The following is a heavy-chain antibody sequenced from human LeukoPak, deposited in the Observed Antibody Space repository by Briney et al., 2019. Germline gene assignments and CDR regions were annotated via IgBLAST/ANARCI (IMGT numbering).Heavy chain of an antibody. J-gene: IGHJ4*02. D-gene: IGHD6-6*01. CDR2: INPNSGGT. V-gene: IGHV1-2*02. Sequence: ASVKVSCKASGGTFSSYAISWVRQAPGQGLEWMGWINPNSGGTNYAQKFQGRVTMTRDTSISTAYMELSRLRSDDTAVYYCAREGVRRDFDYWGQGTLVTVSS. CDR1: GGTFSSYA. CDR3: AREGVRRDFDY.